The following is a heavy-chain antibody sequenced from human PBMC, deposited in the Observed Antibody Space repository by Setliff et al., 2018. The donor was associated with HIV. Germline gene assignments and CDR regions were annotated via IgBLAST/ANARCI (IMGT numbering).Heavy chain of an antibody. CDR3: ARRIAAAGDAFDI. D-gene: IGHD6-13*01. CDR1: GGSISSSSYY. V-gene: IGHV4-39*01. J-gene: IGHJ3*02. CDR2: IYYSGST. Sequence: SETLSLTCTVSGGSISSSSYYWGWIRQPPGKGLEWIGRIYYSGSTYYNPSLKSRVTISVDTSKNQFSLKLSSVTAADTAVYYCARRIAAAGDAFDIWGQGTMVTVSS.